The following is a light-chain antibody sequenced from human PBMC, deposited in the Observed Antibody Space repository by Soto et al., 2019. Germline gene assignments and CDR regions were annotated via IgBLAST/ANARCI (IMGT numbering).Light chain of an antibody. CDR1: SSDVGGYNY. Sequence: SVLTQPASVSGSPGQSITISCTGTSSDVGGYNYVSWYQHHPGKAPKLIIYDVTNRPSGVSNPFSGSKSGNTASLTISGLQPEDEADYYCSSYTTSNTRQIVFGTGT. CDR3: SSYTTSNTRQIV. V-gene: IGLV2-14*03. J-gene: IGLJ1*01. CDR2: DVT.